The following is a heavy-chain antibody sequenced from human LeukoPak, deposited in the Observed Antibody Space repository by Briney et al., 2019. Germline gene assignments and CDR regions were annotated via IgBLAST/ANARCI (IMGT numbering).Heavy chain of an antibody. CDR1: GFTISSYE. Sequence: GGSLRLSCAASGFTISSYEMNWVRQAPGKGLEWVSYISGSGSSIYYADSVKGRFTISRDNAKNSLYLQMNSLRAEDTAVYYCAREGRGVINFDYWGQGTLVTVSS. D-gene: IGHD2/OR15-2a*01. J-gene: IGHJ4*02. V-gene: IGHV3-48*03. CDR3: AREGRGVINFDY. CDR2: ISGSGSSI.